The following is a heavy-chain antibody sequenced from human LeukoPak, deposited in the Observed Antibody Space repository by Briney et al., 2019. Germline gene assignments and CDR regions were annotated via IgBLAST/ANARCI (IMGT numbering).Heavy chain of an antibody. CDR3: ATAMGYGREHYYYYYYMDV. CDR1: GGSISSGSYY. V-gene: IGHV4-61*02. CDR2: IYTSGST. D-gene: IGHD5-18*01. J-gene: IGHJ6*03. Sequence: SETLSLTCTVSGGSISSGSYYWSWIRQPAGKGLEWIGRIYTSGSTNYNPSLKSRVTISVDTSKNQFSLKLSSVTAADTAVYYCATAMGYGREHYYYYYYMDVWGKGTTVTISS.